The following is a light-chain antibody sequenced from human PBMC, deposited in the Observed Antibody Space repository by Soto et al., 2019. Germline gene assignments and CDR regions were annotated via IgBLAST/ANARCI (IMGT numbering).Light chain of an antibody. CDR1: QGISNR. Sequence: VLTQSPSTLSVSPGERVTLSCWASQGISNRLAWYQHKPGQAPSLLIYDTSTMATGVPARFSGSGSGTEFTLTITSLQSDEFATYYCQHYNSCSYTFGGGTKVESK. CDR2: DTS. CDR3: QHYNSCSYT. V-gene: IGKV3-15*01. J-gene: IGKJ4*01.